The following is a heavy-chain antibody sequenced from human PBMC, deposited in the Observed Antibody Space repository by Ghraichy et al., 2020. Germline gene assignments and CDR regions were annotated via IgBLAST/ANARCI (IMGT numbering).Heavy chain of an antibody. CDR2: ISAYNGNT. CDR3: ARDEDTVAPYDAFDI. Sequence: APVKVSCKASGYTFTSYGISWVRQAPGQGLEWMGWISAYNGNTNYAQKLQGRVTMTTDTSTSTAYMELRSLRSDDTAVYYCARDEDTVAPYDAFDIWGQGTMVTVSS. J-gene: IGHJ3*02. CDR1: GYTFTSYG. V-gene: IGHV1-18*01. D-gene: IGHD4-23*01.